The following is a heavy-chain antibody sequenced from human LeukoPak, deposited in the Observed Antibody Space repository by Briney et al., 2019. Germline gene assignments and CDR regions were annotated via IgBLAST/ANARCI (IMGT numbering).Heavy chain of an antibody. CDR2: IYYSGST. CDR3: RGVGGGGYSYGYWGVFDY. Sequence: SETLSLTCTVSGGSISSYYWSWIRQPPGKGLEWVGYIYYSGSTNYNPSLKSRVTISVDTSKNQFSLKLSSVTPADRAVYSCRGVGGGGYSYGYWGVFDYWGQGTLVTVSS. CDR1: GGSISSYY. J-gene: IGHJ4*02. D-gene: IGHD5-18*01. V-gene: IGHV4-59*01.